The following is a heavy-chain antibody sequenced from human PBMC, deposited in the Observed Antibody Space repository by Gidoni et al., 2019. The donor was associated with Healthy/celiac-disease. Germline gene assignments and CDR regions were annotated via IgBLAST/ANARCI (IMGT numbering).Heavy chain of an antibody. D-gene: IGHD4-17*01. CDR1: GYSISRGYY. CDR3: ARVPATVTTGFPFDFDY. V-gene: IGHV4-38-2*01. J-gene: IGHJ4*02. CDR2: IYHSGST. Sequence: QVQLQESGPGLVKPSETLSLTCAVSGYSISRGYYWGWIRQPPGKGLEWIGSIYHSGSTYYNPSLKSRVTISVDTSKNQFSLKLSSVTAADTAVYYCARVPATVTTGFPFDFDYWGQGTLVTVSS.